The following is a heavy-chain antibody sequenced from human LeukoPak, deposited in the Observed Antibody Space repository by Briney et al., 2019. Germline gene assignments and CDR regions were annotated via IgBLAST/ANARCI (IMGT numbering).Heavy chain of an antibody. V-gene: IGHV3-21*01. Sequence: GGSLRLSCAASGFTFSSYSMNWVRQAPGKGLEWVSSISSSSSYIYYADSVKGRFTISRDNAKNSLYLQMNSLRAEDTAVYYCARDLRAAIGTNWFDPWGQGTLVTVSS. CDR3: ARDLRAAIGTNWFDP. CDR2: ISSSSSYI. CDR1: GFTFSSYS. J-gene: IGHJ5*02. D-gene: IGHD2-2*01.